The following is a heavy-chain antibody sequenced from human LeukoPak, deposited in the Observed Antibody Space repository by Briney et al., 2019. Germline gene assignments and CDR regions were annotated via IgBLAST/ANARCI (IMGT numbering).Heavy chain of an antibody. D-gene: IGHD6-6*01. CDR1: GDSINSGDYY. J-gene: IGHJ4*02. V-gene: IGHV4-31*03. Sequence: SETLSLTCTVSGDSINSGDYYWSWIRQHPGKGLEWIGYIYYSGGTYYNPSLKSRVTISVDASKNQFSLKLSSVTAADTAVYFCASRYSNSSGYFDYWGQGTLVTVSS. CDR2: IYYSGGT. CDR3: ASRYSNSSGYFDY.